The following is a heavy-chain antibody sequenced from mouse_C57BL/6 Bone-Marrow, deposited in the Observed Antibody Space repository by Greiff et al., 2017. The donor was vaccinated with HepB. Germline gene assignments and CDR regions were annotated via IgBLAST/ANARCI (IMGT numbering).Heavy chain of an antibody. J-gene: IGHJ3*01. D-gene: IGHD2-4*01. CDR3: ALYDYGFAY. CDR2: IDPSDSYT. Sequence: QVQLQQPGAELVMPGASVKLSCKASGYTFTSYWMHWVKQRPGQGLEWIGEIDPSDSYTNYNQKFKGKSTLTVDKSSSTAYMQLSSLTSEDSAVYYWALYDYGFAYWGQGTLVTVSA. V-gene: IGHV1-69*01. CDR1: GYTFTSYW.